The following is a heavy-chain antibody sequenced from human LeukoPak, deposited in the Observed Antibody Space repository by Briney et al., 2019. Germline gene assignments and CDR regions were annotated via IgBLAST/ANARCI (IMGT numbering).Heavy chain of an antibody. J-gene: IGHJ6*03. V-gene: IGHV4-34*01. Sequence: PSETLSLTCAVYGGSFSGYYWSWIRQPPGKGLEWIGEINHRGSTNSNPSLKSRVTISVDTSKNQFSLKLSSVTAADTAVYYCARYHSSGWLRNYYYYMDVWGKGTTVTVSS. D-gene: IGHD6-19*01. CDR2: INHRGST. CDR1: GGSFSGYY. CDR3: ARYHSSGWLRNYYYYMDV.